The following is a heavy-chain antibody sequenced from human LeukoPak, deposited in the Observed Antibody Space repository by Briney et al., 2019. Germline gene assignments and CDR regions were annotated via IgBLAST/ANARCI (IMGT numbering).Heavy chain of an antibody. J-gene: IGHJ6*03. CDR3: ARGRGAIGYMDV. CDR2: IRSTGTTT. Sequence: PGGSLRLSCAASGFPLSSYSMNWVRQAPGKGLEWVSYIRSTGTTTYHADSVKGRFAISRDNGKDSLYLQMNSRGVEDTAIYYCARGRGAIGYMDVWGKGTTVTVSS. CDR1: GFPLSSYS. V-gene: IGHV3-48*01. D-gene: IGHD3-10*01.